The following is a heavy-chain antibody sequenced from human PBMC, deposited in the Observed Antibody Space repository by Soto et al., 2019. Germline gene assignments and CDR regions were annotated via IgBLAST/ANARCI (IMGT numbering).Heavy chain of an antibody. CDR1: GYSFTGLD. CDR2: MEPSSGRT. Sequence: QVQLVQSGAEARVPGASVKVSCKASGYSFTGLDINWVRQTTGQGLEWMGWMEPSSGRTGYAQKFQGRVTMTRDTSINTAYMEVSRIKSDDTAVYYCARGVTAGVDYWGQVTLVTVSS. J-gene: IGHJ4*02. V-gene: IGHV1-8*01. D-gene: IGHD1-26*01. CDR3: ARGVTAGVDY.